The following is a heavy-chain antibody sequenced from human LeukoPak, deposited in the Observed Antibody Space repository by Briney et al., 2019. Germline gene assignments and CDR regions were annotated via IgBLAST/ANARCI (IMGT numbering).Heavy chain of an antibody. J-gene: IGHJ6*02. CDR2: IYHSGST. Sequence: GTLSLTCGVSGDSISGSNWWSWVRQPPGKGLEWIGEIYHSGSTNYNPSLKGRVTISVDTSKNQFSLKLTSVTAADTAVYYCARYAILTGYTPADYGMDVWGQGTTVTVSS. CDR1: GDSISGSNW. CDR3: ARYAILTGYTPADYGMDV. V-gene: IGHV4-4*02. D-gene: IGHD3-9*01.